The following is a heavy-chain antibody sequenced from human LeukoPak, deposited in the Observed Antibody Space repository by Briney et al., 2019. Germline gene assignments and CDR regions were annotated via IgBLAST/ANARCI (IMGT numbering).Heavy chain of an antibody. CDR1: GFTFSSYG. CDR2: IRYDGSNK. CDR3: AKDYVVRGVIIGIGP. Sequence: GGSLRLSCAASGFTFSSYGMHWVRQAPGKGLEWMAFIRYDGSNKYYADSVKGRFTISRDNSKNTLYLQMNSLRAEDTAVYYCAKDYVVRGVIIGIGPWGQGTLVTVSS. V-gene: IGHV3-30*02. D-gene: IGHD3-10*01. J-gene: IGHJ5*02.